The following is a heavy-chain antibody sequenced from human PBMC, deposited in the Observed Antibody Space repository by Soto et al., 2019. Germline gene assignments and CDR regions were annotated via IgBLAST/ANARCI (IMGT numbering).Heavy chain of an antibody. V-gene: IGHV3-23*01. D-gene: IGHD3-3*01. Sequence: EVQLLESGGGFVQPGGSLRLSCTASGFTFSSYAMDWVRQAPGKGLEWLSAISGGGDASHYADSVKGRFTISGYNSKNTLFLQRGRLRAEDTAVYYCAKRPTDFWSGYWPSDYWGQGTLVTVSS. J-gene: IGHJ4*02. CDR2: ISGGGDAS. CDR3: AKRPTDFWSGYWPSDY. CDR1: GFTFSSYA.